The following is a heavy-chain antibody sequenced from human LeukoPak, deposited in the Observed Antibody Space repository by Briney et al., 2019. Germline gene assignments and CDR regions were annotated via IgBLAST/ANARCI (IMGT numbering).Heavy chain of an antibody. V-gene: IGHV3-23*01. J-gene: IGHJ5*02. D-gene: IGHD6-19*01. CDR2: ITDSGSST. Sequence: GATLRLSCAASGFTFSNYAMSWVRQAPGKGLEWVSGITDSGSSTYYADSVKGRFTISRDNSKNTLYLQMNSLRAEDTAVYYCAKQDPYTSGWYPWGQGTLVTVS. CDR3: AKQDPYTSGWYP. CDR1: GFTFSNYA.